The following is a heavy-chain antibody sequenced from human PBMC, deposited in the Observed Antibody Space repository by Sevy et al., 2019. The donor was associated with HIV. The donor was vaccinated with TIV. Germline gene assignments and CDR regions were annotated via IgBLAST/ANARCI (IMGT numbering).Heavy chain of an antibody. Sequence: GGSLRLSCSASGFTFSSYAMHWVRQAPGNGLEYVSAISSNGGSTYYADSVKGRFTISRDNSKNTLYLQMSSLRAEDTAVYYCVKGSSSSFFDFWFDPWGQGTMVTVSS. J-gene: IGHJ5*02. CDR2: ISSNGGST. V-gene: IGHV3-64D*06. CDR1: GFTFSSYA. CDR3: VKGSSSSFFDFWFDP. D-gene: IGHD6-6*01.